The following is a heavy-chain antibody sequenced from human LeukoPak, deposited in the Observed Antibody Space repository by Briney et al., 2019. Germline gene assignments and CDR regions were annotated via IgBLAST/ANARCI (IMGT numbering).Heavy chain of an antibody. Sequence: GGSLRLSCAASGFDFDDYMMHWVRQAPGKGLEWVSLISWAGDTTHYADSVKGRFTISRDYSKNTLYLQMNSLRAEDTAVYYCARAEPYCTNGVCYQGDYWGRGTLVTVSS. CDR2: ISWAGDTT. D-gene: IGHD2-8*01. J-gene: IGHJ4*02. V-gene: IGHV3-43*01. CDR1: GFDFDDYM. CDR3: ARAEPYCTNGVCYQGDY.